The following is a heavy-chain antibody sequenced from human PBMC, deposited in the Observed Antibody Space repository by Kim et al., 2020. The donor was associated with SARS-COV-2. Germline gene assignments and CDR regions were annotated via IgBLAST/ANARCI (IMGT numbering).Heavy chain of an antibody. V-gene: IGHV5-10-1*01. CDR2: IDPDDSYT. CDR3: ARDPGIPAAVDLDAFDV. J-gene: IGHJ3*01. Sequence: ESLKISCKGSGYSFTSYWISWVRQLPGKGLEWMGSIDPDDSYTNYSPSLEGHISMSADKSIATAYLQWSSLKASDTALYFCARDPGIPAAVDLDAFDVW. CDR1: GYSFTSYW. D-gene: IGHD2-2*01.